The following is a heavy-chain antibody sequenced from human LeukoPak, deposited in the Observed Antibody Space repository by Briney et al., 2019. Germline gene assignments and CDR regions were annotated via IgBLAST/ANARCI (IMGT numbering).Heavy chain of an antibody. V-gene: IGHV4-30-2*01. D-gene: IGHD3-22*01. CDR3: ARGRKTPLNYYDSSGSYFDY. CDR1: GGSISSGGYS. J-gene: IGHJ4*02. Sequence: SETLSLTCAVSGGSISSGGYSWSWIRQPPGKGLEWIRYIYHSGSTYYNPSLKSRVTISVDRSKNQFSLKLSSVTAADTAVYYCARGRKTPLNYYDSSGSYFDYWGQGTLVTVSS. CDR2: IYHSGST.